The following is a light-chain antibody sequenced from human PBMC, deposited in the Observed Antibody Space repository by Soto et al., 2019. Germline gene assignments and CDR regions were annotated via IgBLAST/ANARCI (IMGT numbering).Light chain of an antibody. CDR1: ASNIGAGYD. CDR2: GDN. J-gene: IGLJ2*01. Sequence: QSVLTQPPSVSGAPGQRVTISCSGSASNIGAGYDVHWYQHLPGTAPKLLIHGDNNRPSGVPDRFSGSKSGTSVSLAITGLQAGDEAEYFCKSYDINQIGRVVFGGGTKVTVL. V-gene: IGLV1-40*01. CDR3: KSYDINQIGRVV.